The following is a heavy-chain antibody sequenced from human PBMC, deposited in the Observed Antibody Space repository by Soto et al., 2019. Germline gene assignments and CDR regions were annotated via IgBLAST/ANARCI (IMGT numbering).Heavy chain of an antibody. Sequence: GGSLRLSCAASGFTFSSYGMHWVRQAPGKGLEWVAVIWYDGSNKYYADSVKGRFTISRDNSKNTLYLQMNSLRAEDTAVYYCARALHCSSTNCSPFDYWGQGTLVTVSS. CDR3: ARALHCSSTNCSPFDY. D-gene: IGHD2-2*01. CDR1: GFTFSSYG. V-gene: IGHV3-33*01. CDR2: IWYDGSNK. J-gene: IGHJ4*02.